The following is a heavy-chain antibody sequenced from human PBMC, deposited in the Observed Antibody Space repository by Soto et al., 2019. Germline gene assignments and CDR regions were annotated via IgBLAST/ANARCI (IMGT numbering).Heavy chain of an antibody. CDR1: GGSISSGGYY. D-gene: IGHD3-10*01. Sequence: PSETLSLTCTVSGGSISSGGYYWSWIRQHPGKGLEWIGYIYYSGSTYYNPSLKSRVTISVDTSKNQFSLKLSSVTAADTAVYYCARGLWFGELSRYYYYYMDVWGKGTTVTVSS. J-gene: IGHJ6*03. V-gene: IGHV4-31*03. CDR3: ARGLWFGELSRYYYYYMDV. CDR2: IYYSGST.